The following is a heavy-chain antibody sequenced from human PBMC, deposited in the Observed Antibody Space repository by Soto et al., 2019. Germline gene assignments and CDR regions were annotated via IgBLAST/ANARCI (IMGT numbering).Heavy chain of an antibody. D-gene: IGHD2-15*01. V-gene: IGHV1-18*01. Sequence: ASVKVSCKASGYTFTSYGISWVRQAPGQGLEWMGWISAYNGNTNYAQKLQGRVTMTTDTSTSTAYMELRSVRSDDTAVYYCARAATTLGYCSGGSCPGDYYYYMDVWGKGTTVTVSS. CDR3: ARAATTLGYCSGGSCPGDYYYYMDV. CDR2: ISAYNGNT. J-gene: IGHJ6*03. CDR1: GYTFTSYG.